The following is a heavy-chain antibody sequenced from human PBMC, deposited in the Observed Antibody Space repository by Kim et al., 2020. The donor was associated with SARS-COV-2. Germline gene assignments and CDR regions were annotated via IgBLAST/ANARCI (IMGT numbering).Heavy chain of an antibody. J-gene: IGHJ6*02. V-gene: IGHV3-23*01. CDR3: AKDRRLYYDFWTGYDRPRDGMDV. CDR2: ISGSGGNT. CDR1: GFTFSSYA. Sequence: GGSLRLSCAASGFTFSSYAMNWVRQAPGKGLKWVSAISGSGGNTYYADSVKGRFTISRDNSKNTLYLQMNSLRSEDTAVYYCAKDRRLYYDFWTGYDRPRDGMDVWGQGTTVTVSS. D-gene: IGHD3-3*01.